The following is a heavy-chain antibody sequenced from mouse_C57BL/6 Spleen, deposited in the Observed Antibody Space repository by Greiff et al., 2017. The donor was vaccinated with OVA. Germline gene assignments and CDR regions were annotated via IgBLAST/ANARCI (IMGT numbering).Heavy chain of an antibody. D-gene: IGHD1-2*01. Sequence: VQLKQSVAELVRPGASVKLSCTASGFNIKNTYMHWVKQRPEQGLEWIGRIDPANGNTKYAPKFQGKATITADTSSNTAYLQLSSLTSEDTAIYYCAKGFTTAGPWFAYWGQGTLVTVSA. CDR2: IDPANGNT. CDR3: AKGFTTAGPWFAY. CDR1: GFNIKNTY. V-gene: IGHV14-3*01. J-gene: IGHJ3*01.